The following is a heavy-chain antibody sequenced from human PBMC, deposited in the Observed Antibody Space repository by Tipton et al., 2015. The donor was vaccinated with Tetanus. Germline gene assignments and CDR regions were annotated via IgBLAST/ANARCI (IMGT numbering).Heavy chain of an antibody. CDR2: ISGSGAAT. J-gene: IGHJ4*02. Sequence: SLRLSCAASGFTFSNFAMAWVRQAPGKGLEWVSSISGSGAATFYADSVKGRFTISRDNSKNTLYLEVNSLRVEDTAVYYCARNPDDGGVVSDYFDLWGQGTLATVSS. CDR1: GFTFSNFA. D-gene: IGHD2-21*01. CDR3: ARNPDDGGVVSDYFDL. V-gene: IGHV3-23*01.